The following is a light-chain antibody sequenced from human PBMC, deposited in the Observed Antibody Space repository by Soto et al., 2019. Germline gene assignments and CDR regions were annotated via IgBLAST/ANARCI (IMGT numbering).Light chain of an antibody. V-gene: IGLV7-46*01. Sequence: QAVVTQEPSLTVSPGGTVTLTCGSSTGAVTSGHYPYWFQQKPGQAPRTLIYDTSNKHSWTPARFSGSLLGGKAALTLSGAQPEDEADYYCLLSYSVTGVFGTGTKGTVL. J-gene: IGLJ1*01. CDR2: DTS. CDR1: TGAVTSGHY. CDR3: LLSYSVTGV.